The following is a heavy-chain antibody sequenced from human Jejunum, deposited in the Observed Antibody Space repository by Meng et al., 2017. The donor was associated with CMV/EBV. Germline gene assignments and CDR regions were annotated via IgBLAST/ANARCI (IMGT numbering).Heavy chain of an antibody. CDR3: ARWSGTYYDY. Sequence: EVQPGGAGGDLVKPGESMRLSWAASGLTVSSNYMSWLRQAQGKGLEWVSILYSSGITYYADSVKGRFTISRDNSKNTLYFQMNTLRAEDTAVYYCARWSGTYYDYWGQGTLVTVSS. V-gene: IGHV3-66*01. D-gene: IGHD1-26*01. CDR2: LYSSGIT. J-gene: IGHJ4*02. CDR1: GLTVSSNY.